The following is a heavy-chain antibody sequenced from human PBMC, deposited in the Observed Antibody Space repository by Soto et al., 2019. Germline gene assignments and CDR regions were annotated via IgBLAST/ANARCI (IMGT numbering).Heavy chain of an antibody. J-gene: IGHJ3*02. V-gene: IGHV1-8*01. CDR3: ARVAIFGVVIYHALDI. D-gene: IGHD3-3*01. CDR1: GYTFTSYD. CDR2: MNPNSGNT. Sequence: ASVKVSCKASGYTFTSYDINWVRQATGQGLEWMGWMNPNSGNTGYAQKFQGRVTMTRNTSISTAYMELSSLRSEDTAVYYCARVAIFGVVIYHALDIWGQGTMVTVSS.